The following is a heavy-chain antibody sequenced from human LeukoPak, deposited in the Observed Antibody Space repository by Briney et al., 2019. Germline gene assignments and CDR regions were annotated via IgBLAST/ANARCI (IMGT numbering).Heavy chain of an antibody. Sequence: GASVKVSCKASGYTFTSYGISWVRQATGQGLEWMGWMNPNSGNTGYAQKFQGRVTMTRNTSISTAYMELSSLRSEDTAVYYCARGPSVAAAGSYYFDYWGQGTLVTVSS. J-gene: IGHJ4*02. CDR2: MNPNSGNT. CDR3: ARGPSVAAAGSYYFDY. CDR1: GYTFTSYG. V-gene: IGHV1-8*02. D-gene: IGHD6-13*01.